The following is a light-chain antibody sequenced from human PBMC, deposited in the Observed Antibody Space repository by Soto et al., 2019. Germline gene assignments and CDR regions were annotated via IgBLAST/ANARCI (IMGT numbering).Light chain of an antibody. CDR1: QSVSSD. CDR2: GAS. J-gene: IGKJ1*01. Sequence: EIVMTQSPATLSMSPGARATLSCRASQSVSSDIAWYQQRPGQAPRLLIYGASARATGIPARFSGSGSGTEFTLTISSLQSEDVGVYYCQQCHDWPRTFGQGTKVEIK. CDR3: QQCHDWPRT. V-gene: IGKV3-15*01.